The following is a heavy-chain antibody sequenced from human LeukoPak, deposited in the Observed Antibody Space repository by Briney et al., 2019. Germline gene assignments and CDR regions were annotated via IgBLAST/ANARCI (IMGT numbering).Heavy chain of an antibody. J-gene: IGHJ6*02. CDR1: GGSFSGYY. CDR3: ARGYSGYYYYGMDV. CDR2: INHSGST. Sequence: PSETLSLTCAVYGGSFSGYYWSWIRQPPGKGLEWIGEINHSGSTNYNPSLKSRVTISVDTSKNQFSLKLSSVTAADTAAYYCARGYSGYYYYGMDVWGQGTTVTVSS. D-gene: IGHD1-26*01. V-gene: IGHV4-34*01.